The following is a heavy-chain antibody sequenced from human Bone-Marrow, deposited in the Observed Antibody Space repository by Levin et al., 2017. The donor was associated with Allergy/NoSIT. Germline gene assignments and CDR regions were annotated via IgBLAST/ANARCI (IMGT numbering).Heavy chain of an antibody. D-gene: IGHD2-21*02. V-gene: IGHV3-7*04. Sequence: GGSLRLSCAASGFTFSSYWMSWVRQAPGKGLEWVANIKQDGSEKYYVDSVKGRFTISRDNAKNSLYLQMNSLRAEDTAVYYCARGGRGVTAEVPFDYWGQGTLVTVSS. CDR3: ARGGRGVTAEVPFDY. CDR1: GFTFSSYW. J-gene: IGHJ4*02. CDR2: IKQDGSEK.